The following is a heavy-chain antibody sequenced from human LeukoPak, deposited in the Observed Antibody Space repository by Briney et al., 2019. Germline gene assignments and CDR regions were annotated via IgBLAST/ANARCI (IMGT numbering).Heavy chain of an antibody. D-gene: IGHD4-17*01. CDR3: ARVNDDYGDYRSYCFDY. CDR1: GYTFTGYY. Sequence: ASVKVSCKASGYTFTGYYMHWVRQAPGQGLEWMGWINPNSGGTNYAQKFQGRVTMTRDTSIGTAYMELSRLRSDDTAVYYCARVNDDYGDYRSYCFDYWGQGTLVTVSS. CDR2: INPNSGGT. J-gene: IGHJ4*02. V-gene: IGHV1-2*02.